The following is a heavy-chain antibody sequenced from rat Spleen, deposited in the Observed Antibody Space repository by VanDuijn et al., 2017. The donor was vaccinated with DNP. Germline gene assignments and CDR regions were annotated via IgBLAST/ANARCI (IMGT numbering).Heavy chain of an antibody. CDR2: IIYDGSRT. V-gene: IGHV5S10*01. CDR1: GFTFSDYN. CDR3: ATLTTVAPFDY. J-gene: IGHJ2*01. Sequence: EVQLVESGGGLVQPGRSLKLSCAASGFTFSDYNMAWVRQAPKKGLEWVATIIYDGSRTYYRDSVKGRFTISRDNAKSTLYLQMDSLRSEDTATYYCATLTTVAPFDYWGQGVMVTVSS. D-gene: IGHD1-1*01.